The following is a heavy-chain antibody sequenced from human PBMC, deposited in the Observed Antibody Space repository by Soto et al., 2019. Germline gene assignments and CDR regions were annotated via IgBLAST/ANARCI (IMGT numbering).Heavy chain of an antibody. J-gene: IGHJ6*02. D-gene: IGHD4-17*01. CDR3: ARVVGDYNYFGLDV. CDR1: GFSLNTGRMG. V-gene: IGHV2-26*01. CDR2: FFSDAES. Sequence: SGPTLVNPTETLTLTCSVSGFSLNTGRMGVSWIRQPPGKALEWLAHFFSDAESSYSTSMQSRIIVYKDSSGSQVVHTMTYLSPADTSTYFCARVVGDYNYFGLDVWGHGIAVTVSS.